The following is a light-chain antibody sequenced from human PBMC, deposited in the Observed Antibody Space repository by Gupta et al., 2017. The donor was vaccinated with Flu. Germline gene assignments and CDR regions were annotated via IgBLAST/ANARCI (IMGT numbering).Light chain of an antibody. V-gene: IGKV3-20*01. J-gene: IGKJ4*01. CDR3: QQYDSSPFRLT. CDR2: GAS. CDR1: QSVSSSY. Sequence: EIVLTQSPGTLSLSPGERAILSCRASQSVSSSYLAWYQQKPGQAPRLLIYGASNRATGIPDRFSGSGSGTDFTLTISRLEPEDFAVYYWQQYDSSPFRLTFGGGTKVEIK.